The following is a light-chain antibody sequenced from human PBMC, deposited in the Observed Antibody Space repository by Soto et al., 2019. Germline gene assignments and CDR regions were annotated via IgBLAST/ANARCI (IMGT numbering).Light chain of an antibody. J-gene: IGLJ1*01. Sequence: QSVLTQPASVSGSPGQSITISCTGTSSDIGEYNYVSWYQQHPGKAHKLMIYEVSNRPSGISNRFSGSKSGNTASLTISGLQTEDEADYYCSSYTSSRTYVFGSGTKLTVL. CDR3: SSYTSSRTYV. CDR2: EVS. V-gene: IGLV2-14*01. CDR1: SSDIGEYNY.